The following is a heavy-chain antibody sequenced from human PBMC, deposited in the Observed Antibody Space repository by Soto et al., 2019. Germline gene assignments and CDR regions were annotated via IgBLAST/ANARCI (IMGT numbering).Heavy chain of an antibody. Sequence: QVQLQEAGPGLVKPSETLSITCNVSSGSMSGLYWSWIRQSPLKGLEWIGYVYSNGATNYNPSFKGRVTLSVDTSKNQFSLKLTSVTAADTAVYYCARGMDRKIGLFDLWGPGNLITVAS. J-gene: IGHJ5*02. CDR1: SGSMSGLY. CDR2: VYSNGAT. CDR3: ARGMDRKIGLFDL. V-gene: IGHV4-59*11. D-gene: IGHD3-16*01.